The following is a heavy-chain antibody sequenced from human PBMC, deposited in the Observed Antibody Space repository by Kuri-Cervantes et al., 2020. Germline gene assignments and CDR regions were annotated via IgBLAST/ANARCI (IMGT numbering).Heavy chain of an antibody. CDR2: FDPEDGET. CDR1: GGNFSASA. J-gene: IGHJ3*02. V-gene: IGHV1-24*01. D-gene: IGHD5-18*01. CDR3: ATGGDTAMFYDAFDI. Sequence: ASVKVSCKASGGNFSASAINWVRQAPGQGLEWMGGFDPEDGETIYAQKFQGRVTMTEDTSTDTAYMELSSLRSEDTAAYYCATGGDTAMFYDAFDIWGQGTMVTVSS.